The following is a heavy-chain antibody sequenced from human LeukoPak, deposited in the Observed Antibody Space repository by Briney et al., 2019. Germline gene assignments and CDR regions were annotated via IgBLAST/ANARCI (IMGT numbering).Heavy chain of an antibody. CDR1: GFTFSGYG. J-gene: IGHJ4*02. Sequence: SGGSLRLSCAASGFTFSGYGMYWVRRAPGKGLEWVATISSDGHNQYYADSVKGRFTISRDNSKNTLYLQMNSLRDEDTAVYHCSKRGFCSSGACCLDFWGQGTLVTVSS. V-gene: IGHV3-30*18. D-gene: IGHD2-2*01. CDR3: SKRGFCSSGACCLDF. CDR2: ISSDGHNQ.